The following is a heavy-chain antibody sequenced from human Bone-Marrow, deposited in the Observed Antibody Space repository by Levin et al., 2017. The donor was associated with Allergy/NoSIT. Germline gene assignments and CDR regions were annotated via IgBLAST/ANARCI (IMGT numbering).Heavy chain of an antibody. Sequence: GESLKISCVASGFTLSIYTMHWVRQAPGKGLEWVALISSDGSNKYYGDSVKGRFTISRDNSKNTLYLQMNSLRGEDTAVYYCARRTTVTTRLFDSWGQGALVTVSS. CDR1: GFTLSIYT. V-gene: IGHV3-30-3*01. CDR2: ISSDGSNK. CDR3: ARRTTVTTRLFDS. J-gene: IGHJ4*02. D-gene: IGHD4-17*01.